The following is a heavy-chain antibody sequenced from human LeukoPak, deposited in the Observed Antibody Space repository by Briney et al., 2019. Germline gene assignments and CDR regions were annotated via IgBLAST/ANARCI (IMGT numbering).Heavy chain of an antibody. D-gene: IGHD3-22*01. Sequence: GESLKISCKGSGYNFTNYWIAWVRRMPGKGLEWMGIIYPNDSDTRYRPSFQGQVSISADKSINTAYLQWSSLKASDTAMYFRARPNITYYYDSSGYDAFDVWGQGTMVTVSS. J-gene: IGHJ3*01. CDR2: IYPNDSDT. CDR1: GYNFTNYW. V-gene: IGHV5-51*01. CDR3: ARPNITYYYDSSGYDAFDV.